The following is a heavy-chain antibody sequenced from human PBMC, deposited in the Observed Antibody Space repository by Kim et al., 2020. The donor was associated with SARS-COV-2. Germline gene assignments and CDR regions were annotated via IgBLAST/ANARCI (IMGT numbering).Heavy chain of an antibody. J-gene: IGHJ5*02. CDR3: ARDFSRRVAGQDWFDP. D-gene: IGHD6-19*01. V-gene: IGHV4-30-2*04. Sequence: SVESRVTISVDTSTNQFSLDLMSVTAADTAIYYCARDFSRRVAGQDWFDPWGQGILVTVSS.